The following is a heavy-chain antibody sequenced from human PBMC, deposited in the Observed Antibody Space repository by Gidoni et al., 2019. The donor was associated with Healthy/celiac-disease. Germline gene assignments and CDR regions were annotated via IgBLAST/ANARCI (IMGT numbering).Heavy chain of an antibody. D-gene: IGHD5-12*01. Sequence: QVQLVESGGGVVQPGRSLRLSCAASGFTFSSYGMHWVRQAPGKGLEWVAVIWYDGSNKYYADSVKGRFTISRDNSKNTLYLQINSLRAEDTAVYYCARGAGGYDYFDYWGQGTLVTVSS. CDR2: IWYDGSNK. CDR1: GFTFSSYG. V-gene: IGHV3-33*01. CDR3: ARGAGGYDYFDY. J-gene: IGHJ4*02.